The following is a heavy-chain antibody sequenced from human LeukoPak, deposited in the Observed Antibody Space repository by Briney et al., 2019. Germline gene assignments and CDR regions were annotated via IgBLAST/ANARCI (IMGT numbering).Heavy chain of an antibody. CDR1: GYTFTSYG. D-gene: IGHD2-21*01. CDR2: ISAYNGNT. CDR3: ARVILPSSWTDY. Sequence: VSVKVSCKASGYTFTSYGISWVRQAPGQWLEWMGWISAYNGNTNYAQKLQGRVTMTTDTSTSTAYMELRSLRSDDTAVYYCARVILPSSWTDYWGQGTLVSVSS. V-gene: IGHV1-18*01. J-gene: IGHJ4*02.